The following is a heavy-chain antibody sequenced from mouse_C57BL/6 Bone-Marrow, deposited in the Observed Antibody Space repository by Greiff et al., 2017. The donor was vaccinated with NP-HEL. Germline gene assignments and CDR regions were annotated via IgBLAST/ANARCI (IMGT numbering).Heavy chain of an antibody. CDR2: IDPNSGGT. Sequence: VKLQESGAELVKPGASVKLSCKASGYTFTNYWMHWVKQRPGRGLEWIGRIDPNSGGTKYNEKFKGKATLTVDKPSSTAYMQLSSLTSEDSAVNYCARDNYGSGYFDYGGQGTTLTVSA. V-gene: IGHV1-72*01. CDR1: GYTFTNYW. D-gene: IGHD1-1*01. J-gene: IGHJ2*01. CDR3: ARDNYGSGYFDY.